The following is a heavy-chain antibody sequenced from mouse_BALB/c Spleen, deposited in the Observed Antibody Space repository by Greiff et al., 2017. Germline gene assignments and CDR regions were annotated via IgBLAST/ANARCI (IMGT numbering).Heavy chain of an antibody. D-gene: IGHD2-2*01. CDR3: VYGYDGYYYAMDY. Sequence: EVLVVESGGGLVQPGGSRKLSCAASGFTFSSFGMHWVRQVPEKGLEWVAYISSGSSSIYYANKVKGRFTISRDNPKNTLFLQLTSLRSEDTAMYYCVYGYDGYYYAMDYWGQGTSVTVSS. J-gene: IGHJ4*01. CDR2: ISSGSSSI. CDR1: GFTFSSFG. V-gene: IGHV5-17*02.